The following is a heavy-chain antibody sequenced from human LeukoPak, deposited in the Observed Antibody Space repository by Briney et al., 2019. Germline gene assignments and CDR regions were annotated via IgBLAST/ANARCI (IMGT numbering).Heavy chain of an antibody. CDR2: ISSSGSTI. J-gene: IGHJ4*02. CDR1: GFTFSSYE. D-gene: IGHD3-22*01. CDR3: ARAPLLKYYDSSGYFDY. V-gene: IGHV3-48*03. Sequence: GGSLRLSCAASGFTFSSYEMNWVRQAPGKGLEGVSYISSSGSTIYYADSVKGRFTISRDNAKNSLYLQMNSLRAEDTAVYYCARAPLLKYYDSSGYFDYWGQGTLVTVSS.